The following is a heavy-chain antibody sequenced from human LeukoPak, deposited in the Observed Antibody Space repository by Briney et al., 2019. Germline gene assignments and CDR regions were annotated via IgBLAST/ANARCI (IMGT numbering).Heavy chain of an antibody. CDR1: GFXFSSYG. D-gene: IGHD3-16*02. CDR3: ARPTSYDYVWGSYRLDY. J-gene: IGHJ4*02. Sequence: GRSLRLSCAASGFXFSSYGMHWVRQAPGKGLEWVAAIWYDGSNKYYADSVKGRFTISRDNSKNTLYLQMNSLRAEDTAVYYCARPTSYDYVWGSYRLDYWGQGTLVTVSS. V-gene: IGHV3-33*01. CDR2: IWYDGSNK.